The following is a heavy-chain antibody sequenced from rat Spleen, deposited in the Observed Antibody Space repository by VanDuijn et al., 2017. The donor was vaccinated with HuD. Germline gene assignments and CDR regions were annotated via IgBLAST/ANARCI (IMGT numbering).Heavy chain of an antibody. V-gene: IGHV4-2*01. CDR3: VREEEGVDY. J-gene: IGHJ2*01. D-gene: IGHD1-11*01. CDR1: GFNFNDYW. Sequence: EVQLVESGGGLVQPGRSLKLSCAASGFNFNDYWMGWVRQAPGKGLEWIGEINKDSRITKDSPSLKGKFTISRDNARNTLYLQMTKPGSEDTAIYYCVREEEGVDYWGQGVMVTVSS. CDR2: INKDSRIT.